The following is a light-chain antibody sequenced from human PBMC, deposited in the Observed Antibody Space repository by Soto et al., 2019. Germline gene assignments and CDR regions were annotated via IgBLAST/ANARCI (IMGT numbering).Light chain of an antibody. J-gene: IGKJ4*01. Sequence: DIQLTQSPSSLSASVGDGVTITCRASQSISSNLNWYQQIPGKPPKLLIYIAYTLQRGVPSRFSGSRSETDLTLTISSLQPEDFATYYCQQSYSTPLTFGGGTKVEIQ. CDR1: QSISSN. V-gene: IGKV1-39*01. CDR3: QQSYSTPLT. CDR2: IAY.